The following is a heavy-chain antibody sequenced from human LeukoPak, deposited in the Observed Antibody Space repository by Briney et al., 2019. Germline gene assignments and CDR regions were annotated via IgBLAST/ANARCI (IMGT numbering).Heavy chain of an antibody. CDR3: AKDWPYCSGGSCYDP. CDR2: ITTTSNTI. CDR1: GFTLRTYN. J-gene: IGHJ5*02. D-gene: IGHD2-15*01. V-gene: IGHV3-48*01. Sequence: GGSLRLSCVASGFTLRTYNMNWVRQAPGKGLEWVSDITTTSNTIYYADSVKGRFTISRDNSKNTLYLQMNSLRAEDTAVYYCAKDWPYCSGGSCYDPWGQGTLVTVSS.